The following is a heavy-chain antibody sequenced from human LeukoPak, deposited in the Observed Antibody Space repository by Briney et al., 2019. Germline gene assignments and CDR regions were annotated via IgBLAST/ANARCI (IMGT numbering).Heavy chain of an antibody. CDR2: IHYTGGT. CDR3: ARHWYYPGSGSYSFDY. CDR1: GGSISSSF. J-gene: IGHJ4*02. Sequence: SETLSLTCTVSGGSISSSFWSWIRQPPGKGLEWIAYIHYTGGTKYNPSLKSRVTILVDTSMNEVSLKLSSVTAADTAVYYCARHWYYPGSGSYSFDYWGQGALVTVSS. V-gene: IGHV4-59*08. D-gene: IGHD3-10*01.